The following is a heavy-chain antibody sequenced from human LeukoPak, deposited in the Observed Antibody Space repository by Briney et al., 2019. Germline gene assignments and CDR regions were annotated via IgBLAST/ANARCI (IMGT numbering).Heavy chain of an antibody. CDR2: FNTYTGNP. CDR3: LLWFGETPDYYYMDV. Sequence: ASVKVFCKASGYSFTTYGMNWVPQAPGQGLEWMGWFNTYTGNPTYAQGFTGRFVFSMDTSASIAYMQISSLKAEDMAMYYLLLWFGETPDYYYMDVWGKGTTVTVSS. CDR1: GYSFTTYG. D-gene: IGHD3-10*01. J-gene: IGHJ6*03. V-gene: IGHV7-81*01.